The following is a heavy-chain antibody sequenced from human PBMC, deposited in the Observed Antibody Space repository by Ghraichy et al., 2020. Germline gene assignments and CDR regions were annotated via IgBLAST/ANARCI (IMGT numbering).Heavy chain of an antibody. J-gene: IGHJ4*02. CDR2: ISYDGSNK. Sequence: GESLNISCAASGFTFSSYGMHWVRQAPGKGLEWVAVISYDGSNKYYADSVKGRFTISRDNSKNTLYLQMNSLRAEDTAVYYCAKDDFDYWGQGTLVTVSS. CDR3: AKDDFDY. V-gene: IGHV3-30*18. CDR1: GFTFSSYG.